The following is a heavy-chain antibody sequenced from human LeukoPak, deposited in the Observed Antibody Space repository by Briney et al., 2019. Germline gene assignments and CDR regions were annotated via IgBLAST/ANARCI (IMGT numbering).Heavy chain of an antibody. V-gene: IGHV4-59*01. CDR3: ARARIVGPTNFDY. CDR2: IYYSGST. CDR1: GGSINNYY. Sequence: PSKTLSLTCTVSGGSINNYYWSWIRQPPGKGLEWIGYIYYSGSTNYNPSLKSRVTISVDTSKNQFSLKLSSVTAADTAVYYCARARIVGPTNFDYWGQGTLVTVSS. J-gene: IGHJ4*02. D-gene: IGHD1-26*01.